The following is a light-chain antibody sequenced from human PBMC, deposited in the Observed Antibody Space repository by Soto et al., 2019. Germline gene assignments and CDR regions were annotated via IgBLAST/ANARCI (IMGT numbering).Light chain of an antibody. CDR1: QSVSSSY. CDR3: QQYGRSPLT. CDR2: GAS. Sequence: EIVLTQSPGTLSLSPGERATLSCRASQSVSSSYLAWYQQKPGQAPRLLIYGASSRATGIPDRFSGSGSGTDFTLTISRLEPEDFAVYYWQQYGRSPLTFGPGTKVDIE. V-gene: IGKV3-20*01. J-gene: IGKJ3*01.